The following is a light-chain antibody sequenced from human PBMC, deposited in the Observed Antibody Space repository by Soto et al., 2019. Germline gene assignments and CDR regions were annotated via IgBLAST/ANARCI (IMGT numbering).Light chain of an antibody. CDR2: GAF. CDR1: QSVNSNY. Sequence: EIVLTQSPGTLSLSPGERATFSCRASQSVNSNYLAWYQQKPGQAPRLLIYGAFKRATGIPDRFSGSGSGTDFTLTISSREPEDVAVYNCQYRSNWSPGTFGQGTRLEI. CDR3: QYRSNWSPGT. V-gene: IGKV3D-20*02. J-gene: IGKJ5*01.